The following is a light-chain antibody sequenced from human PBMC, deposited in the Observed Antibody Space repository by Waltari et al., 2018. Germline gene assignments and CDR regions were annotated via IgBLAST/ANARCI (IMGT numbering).Light chain of an antibody. CDR3: QQYDKSHLT. CDR1: QSVSSSY. CDR2: GAS. V-gene: IGKV3-20*01. J-gene: IGKJ4*01. Sequence: EIVLTQSPGTLSLSPGERATLSCRASQSVSSSYLAWYQQKPGQAARLLIYGASSRATGIPDRFSGSGSGTDFTLIISRLEPEDFAVYYCQQYDKSHLTFGGGTKVEIK.